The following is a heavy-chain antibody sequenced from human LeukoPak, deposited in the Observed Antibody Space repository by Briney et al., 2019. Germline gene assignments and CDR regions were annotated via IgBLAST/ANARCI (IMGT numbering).Heavy chain of an antibody. J-gene: IGHJ2*01. CDR3: AKDPRGYYDYVWGSYRYGWYFDL. D-gene: IGHD3-16*02. CDR2: ISGSGGST. Sequence: GGSLRLSCAASGFTFSSYAMSWVRQAPGKGLEWASAISGSGGSTYYADSVKGRFTISRDNSKNTLYLQMNSLRAEDTAVYYCAKDPRGYYDYVWGSYRYGWYFDLWGRGTLVTVSS. V-gene: IGHV3-23*01. CDR1: GFTFSSYA.